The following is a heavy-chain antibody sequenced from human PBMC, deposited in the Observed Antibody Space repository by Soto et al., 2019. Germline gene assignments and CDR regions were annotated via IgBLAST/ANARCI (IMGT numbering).Heavy chain of an antibody. V-gene: IGHV3-30*18. CDR1: GFTFSNYG. Sequence: QVLLVESGGGVVQPGRSLRLSCAGSGFTFSNYGLHWVRQAPGKGLEWVSFTSFDGSHKYYADSVKGRFTISRDNSNNILYLEMGSLRAEDTAGYYCAKDGGPRYCGRSTCHPAGAYWGQGTLVTVSS. J-gene: IGHJ4*02. CDR2: TSFDGSHK. D-gene: IGHD2-2*01. CDR3: AKDGGPRYCGRSTCHPAGAY.